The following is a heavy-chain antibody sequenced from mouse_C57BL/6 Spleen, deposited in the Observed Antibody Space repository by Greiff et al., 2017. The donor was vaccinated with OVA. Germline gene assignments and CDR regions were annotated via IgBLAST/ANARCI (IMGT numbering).Heavy chain of an antibody. CDR3: ARYYDGTLYAMDY. J-gene: IGHJ4*01. D-gene: IGHD1-1*01. CDR1: GYTFTSYW. V-gene: IGHV1-64*01. CDR2: IHPNSGST. Sequence: QVQLQQPGAELVKPGASVKLSCKASGYTFTSYWMHWVKQRPGQGLEWIGMIHPNSGSTNYNEKFKSKATLTVDKSSSTAYMQLSSLTSEDTAVYDCARYYDGTLYAMDYWGQGTSVTVSA.